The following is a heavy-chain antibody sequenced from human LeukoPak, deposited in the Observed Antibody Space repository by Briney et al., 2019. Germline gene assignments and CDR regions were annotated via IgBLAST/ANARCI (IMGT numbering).Heavy chain of an antibody. CDR2: IKQDGSEK. CDR1: GFTFSSYW. J-gene: IGHJ6*03. V-gene: IGHV3-7*01. D-gene: IGHD3-3*01. CDR3: AREGSLNSTYYDFWSGYYTPYYYYYMDV. Sequence: GGSLRLSCAASGFTFSSYWMSWVRQAPGKGLEWVANIKQDGSEKYYVDSVKGRFTISRDNAKNSLYLQMNSLRAEDTAVYYCAREGSLNSTYYDFWSGYYTPYYYYYMDVWGKGTTVTVSS.